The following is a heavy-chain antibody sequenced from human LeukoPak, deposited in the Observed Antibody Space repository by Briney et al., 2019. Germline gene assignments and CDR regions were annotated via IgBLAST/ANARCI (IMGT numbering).Heavy chain of an antibody. Sequence: SETLSLTCTVSGGSISSSSYYWGWIRQPPGNGLEWLGSIYYSGSTYYNPSLKSRVTMSVDTSKNQFSLSLSSVTAADTAVYYCARVKSGQQLAYFYYYMDVWGKGTTVTVSS. CDR3: ARVKSGQQLAYFYYYMDV. D-gene: IGHD6-13*01. V-gene: IGHV4-39*01. CDR1: GGSISSSSYY. CDR2: IYYSGST. J-gene: IGHJ6*03.